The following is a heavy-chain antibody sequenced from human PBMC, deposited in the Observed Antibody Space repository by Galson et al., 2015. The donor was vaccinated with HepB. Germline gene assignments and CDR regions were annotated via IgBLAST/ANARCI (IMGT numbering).Heavy chain of an antibody. V-gene: IGHV1-24*01. J-gene: IGHJ6*02. Sequence: SVKVSCKASGYILSELSMHWVRQAPGKGLEWMGGFDHEDGETIYAQKFQGRVTMTEDTSTDTAYMELSSLRSEDTAAYYCATSDMVRGVIIGQGLNYYYYSGMDVRGQGTTVTVSS. CDR2: FDHEDGET. CDR1: GYILSELS. CDR3: ATSDMVRGVIIGQGLNYYYYSGMDV. D-gene: IGHD3-10*01.